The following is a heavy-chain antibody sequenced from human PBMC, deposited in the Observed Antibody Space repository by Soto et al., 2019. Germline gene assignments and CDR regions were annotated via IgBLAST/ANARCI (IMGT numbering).Heavy chain of an antibody. CDR1: GFTFSDSW. CDR3: VRGGSNYAS. D-gene: IGHD4-4*01. V-gene: IGHV3-7*01. J-gene: IGHJ5*02. CDR2: IKPDESEK. Sequence: EVQLVESGGGLVQPGGSLRLSCTASGFTFSDSWMTWVRQAPGKGLEWLARIKPDESEKKYADSVKGRFSISRDNAKNSMYLQMDSLRGVYTAVYYCVRGGSNYASWGQGTLVTVSS.